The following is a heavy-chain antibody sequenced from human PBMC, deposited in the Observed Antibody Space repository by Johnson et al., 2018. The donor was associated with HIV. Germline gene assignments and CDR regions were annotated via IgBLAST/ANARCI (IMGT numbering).Heavy chain of an antibody. Sequence: MQLVESGGGLVQPGGSLRLSCAASGFTVSSNYMSWVRQAPGKGLEWDSVIYSGGSTYYADSVKGKFTISRDNSKKTLYLQGNSLKTEDTAVYYCTRAVAGKFAFDIWGQGTMVTVSS. CDR2: IYSGGST. J-gene: IGHJ3*02. CDR3: TRAVAGKFAFDI. D-gene: IGHD6-19*01. V-gene: IGHV3-66*01. CDR1: GFTVSSNY.